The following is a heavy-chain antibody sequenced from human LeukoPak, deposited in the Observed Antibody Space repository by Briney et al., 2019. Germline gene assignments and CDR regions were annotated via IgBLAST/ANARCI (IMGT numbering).Heavy chain of an antibody. D-gene: IGHD3-3*01. Sequence: GESLKISCKGSGYSFTTYWIGWVRQMPGKGLVWMGIDTRYSPSFQGQATISADKSTSTAYLQWSSLKASDTAMYYCARSGVVTFYQYMDVWGTGTTVTVSS. CDR2: DT. CDR3: ARSGVVTFYQYMDV. J-gene: IGHJ6*03. V-gene: IGHV5-51*01. CDR1: GYSFTTYW.